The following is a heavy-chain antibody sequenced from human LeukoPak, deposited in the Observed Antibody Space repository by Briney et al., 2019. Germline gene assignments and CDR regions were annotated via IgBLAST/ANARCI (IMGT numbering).Heavy chain of an antibody. CDR1: GFTVSSNY. J-gene: IGHJ4*02. CDR3: ANPMTTVTTPLEY. Sequence: QPGGSLRLSCAASGFTVSSNYMSWVRQAPGKGLEWVSVIYSGGSTYYADSVKGRFTISRDNSKNTLYLQMNSLRAEDTAVYYCANPMTTVTTPLEYWGQGTLVTVSS. D-gene: IGHD4-17*01. V-gene: IGHV3-53*01. CDR2: IYSGGST.